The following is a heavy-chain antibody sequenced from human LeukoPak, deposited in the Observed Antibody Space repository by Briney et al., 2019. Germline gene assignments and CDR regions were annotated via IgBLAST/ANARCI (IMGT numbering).Heavy chain of an antibody. Sequence: ASVKVSCKASGYTFTGYYMHWVRQAPGQGLEWMGRINPNSGGTNYAQKFQGRVTMARDTSISTAYMELSRLRSDDTAVYYCARDQGIAALDAFDIWGQGTMVTVSS. J-gene: IGHJ3*02. V-gene: IGHV1-2*06. CDR2: INPNSGGT. CDR1: GYTFTGYY. D-gene: IGHD6-13*01. CDR3: ARDQGIAALDAFDI.